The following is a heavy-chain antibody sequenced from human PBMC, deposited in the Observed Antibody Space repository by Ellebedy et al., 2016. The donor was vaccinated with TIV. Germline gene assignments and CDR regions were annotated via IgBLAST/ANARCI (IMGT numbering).Heavy chain of an antibody. J-gene: IGHJ4*02. CDR2: INPDNGVT. CDR1: GYSFTGYY. CDR3: VRDLTNPVTGDY. V-gene: IGHV1-2*02. Sequence: AASVKVSCKTSGYSFTGYYIHWVRQAPGQGPEWVGCINPDNGVTVYEQKLQGRVTITGDTSISTVYMELSSLRSDDTAIYYCVRDLTNPVTGDYWGQGTLVFVSS. D-gene: IGHD4-11*01.